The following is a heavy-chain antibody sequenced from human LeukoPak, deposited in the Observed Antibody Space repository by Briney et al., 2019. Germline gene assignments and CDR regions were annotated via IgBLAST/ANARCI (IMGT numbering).Heavy chain of an antibody. CDR2: IIPILGIA. D-gene: IGHD3-10*01. CDR3: ARSRFGDHGMDV. V-gene: IGHV1-69*04. J-gene: IGHJ6*02. CDR1: GGTFSSYA. Sequence: ASVKVSCKASGGTFSSYAISWVRQAPGQGLEWMGRIIPILGIANYAQKFQGRVTITADKSTSTAYMELSSLRSEDTAVYYCARSRFGDHGMDVWGQGTTVTVSS.